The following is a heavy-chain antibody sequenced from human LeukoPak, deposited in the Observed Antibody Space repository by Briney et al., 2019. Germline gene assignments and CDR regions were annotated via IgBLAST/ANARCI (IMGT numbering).Heavy chain of an antibody. CDR3: AREWGYYYDSSGKPTSFGY. CDR2: INPNSGGT. V-gene: IGHV1-2*02. J-gene: IGHJ4*02. Sequence: ASVKVSCKASGYTFTGYYMHWVRQAPGQGLEWMGWINPNSGGTNYAQKFQGRVTMTRDTSISTAYMELSRLRSDDTAVYYCAREWGYYYDSSGKPTSFGYWGQGPWSPSPQ. CDR1: GYTFTGYY. D-gene: IGHD3-22*01.